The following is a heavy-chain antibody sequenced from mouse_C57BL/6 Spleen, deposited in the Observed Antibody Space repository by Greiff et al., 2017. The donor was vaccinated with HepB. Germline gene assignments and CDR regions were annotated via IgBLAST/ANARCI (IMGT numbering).Heavy chain of an antibody. V-gene: IGHV3-8*01. D-gene: IGHD1-1*01. Sequence: EVKLMESGPGLAKPSQTLSLTCSVTGYSITSDYWNWIRKFPGNKLEYMGYISYSGSTYYNPSLKSRISITRDTSKNQYYLQLNSVTTEDTATYYCARSYYYGSPYFDVWGTGTTVTVSS. CDR3: ARSYYYGSPYFDV. CDR1: GYSITSDY. J-gene: IGHJ1*03. CDR2: ISYSGST.